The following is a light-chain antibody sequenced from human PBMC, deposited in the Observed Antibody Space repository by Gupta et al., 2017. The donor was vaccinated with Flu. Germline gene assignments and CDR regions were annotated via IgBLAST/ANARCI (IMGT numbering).Light chain of an antibody. CDR2: LNSDGSH. Sequence: QLVLPQSPSASASLGASVKLTCTLSSGHSSYAIAWHQQQPEKGPRYLMKLNSDGSHSKGDGIPDRFSGSSSGAERYLTISSLQSEDEADYYCQTWGTGIGVFGTGTKVTVL. CDR3: QTWGTGIGV. CDR1: SGHSSYA. V-gene: IGLV4-69*01. J-gene: IGLJ1*01.